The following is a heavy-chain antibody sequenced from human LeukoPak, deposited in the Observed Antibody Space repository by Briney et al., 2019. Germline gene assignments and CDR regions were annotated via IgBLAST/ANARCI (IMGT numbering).Heavy chain of an antibody. CDR2: IIPIFGTV. CDR1: GGTFSSYA. CDR3: AWGHRAHFFYYSMDV. J-gene: IGHJ6*03. D-gene: IGHD3-3*02. Sequence: GASVKVSCKASGGTFSSYAINWVRQAPGQGLEWMGGIIPIFGTVNYAQKFQGRVTIIADESTSTAYMELSSLKSEDTAVYFCAWGHRAHFFYYSMDVWGKGTTVTVSS. V-gene: IGHV1-69*13.